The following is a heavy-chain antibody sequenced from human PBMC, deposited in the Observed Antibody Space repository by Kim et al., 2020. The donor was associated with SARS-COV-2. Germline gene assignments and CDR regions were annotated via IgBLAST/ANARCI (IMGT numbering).Heavy chain of an antibody. CDR1: GYTFTSYA. Sequence: ASVKVSCKASGYTFTSYAMHWVRQAPGQRLEWMGWINAGNGNTKYSQKFQGRVTITRDTSASTAYMELSSLRSEDTAVYYCARDPPHYDSSGSVFFYAFDIWGQGTMVTVSS. D-gene: IGHD3-22*01. CDR3: ARDPPHYDSSGSVFFYAFDI. CDR2: INAGNGNT. J-gene: IGHJ3*02. V-gene: IGHV1-3*01.